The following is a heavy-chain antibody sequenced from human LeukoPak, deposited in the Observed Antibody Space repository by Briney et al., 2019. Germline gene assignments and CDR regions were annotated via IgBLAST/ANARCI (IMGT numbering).Heavy chain of an antibody. D-gene: IGHD6-6*01. V-gene: IGHV4-34*01. CDR2: INHSGST. CDR1: GGSFSGYY. Sequence: PSETLSLTCAVYGGSFSGYYWSWIRQPPGKGLEWIGEINHSGSTNYNPSLKSQVAISVDTSKNQFSLKLSSVTAADTAVYYCARQAARGFDYWGQGTLVTVSS. CDR3: ARQAARGFDY. J-gene: IGHJ4*02.